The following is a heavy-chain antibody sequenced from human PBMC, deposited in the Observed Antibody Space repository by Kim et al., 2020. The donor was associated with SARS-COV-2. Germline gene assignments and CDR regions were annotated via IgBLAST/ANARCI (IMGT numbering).Heavy chain of an antibody. CDR3: ARSSYSSSWYLKSPYFDY. Sequence: SETLSLTCAVYGGSFSGYYWSWIRQPPGKGLEWIGEINHSGSTNYNPSLKSRVTISVDTSKNQFSLKLSSVTAADTAVYYCARSSYSSSWYLKSPYFDYWGQGTLVTVSS. V-gene: IGHV4-34*01. J-gene: IGHJ4*02. CDR1: GGSFSGYY. D-gene: IGHD6-13*01. CDR2: INHSGST.